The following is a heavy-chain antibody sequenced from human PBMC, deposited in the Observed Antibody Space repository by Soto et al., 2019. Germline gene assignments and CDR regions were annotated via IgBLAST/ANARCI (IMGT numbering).Heavy chain of an antibody. V-gene: IGHV1-69*08. J-gene: IGHJ3*02. CDR1: GGTFDTYT. D-gene: IGHD3-9*01. CDR3: ARDPTIRYFEWFNVFDI. CDR2: IIPVLDTT. Sequence: SVKVSCKASGGTFDTYTINWVRQAPGQGFEWMGRIIPVLDTTNYAQKFQGRVTITADKSTNTAYMDLSSLTSEDTAVYYCARDPTIRYFEWFNVFDIWGQGTMVTVSS.